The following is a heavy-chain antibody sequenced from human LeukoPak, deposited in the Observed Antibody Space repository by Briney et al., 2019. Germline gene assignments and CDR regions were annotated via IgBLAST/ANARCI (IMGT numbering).Heavy chain of an antibody. J-gene: IGHJ4*02. D-gene: IGHD3-3*01. Sequence: ASVKVSCKASGYTFTSYGISWVRQAPGQGLEWMEWISAYNGNTNYAQKLQGRVTMTTDTSTSTAYMELRSLRSDDTAVYYCARDYSAASNFWSGYRRPYFDYWGQGTLVTVSS. CDR1: GYTFTSYG. CDR2: ISAYNGNT. CDR3: ARDYSAASNFWSGYRRPYFDY. V-gene: IGHV1-18*01.